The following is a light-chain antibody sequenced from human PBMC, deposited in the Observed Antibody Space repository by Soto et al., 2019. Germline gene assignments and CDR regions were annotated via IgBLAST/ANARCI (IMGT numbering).Light chain of an antibody. Sequence: DIQMTQTPSSLSASVGDRVTITCRASQSISSYLNWYQQKPGKAPKLLIYAASSLQSGVPSRFSGSGSGTDYTLTISSLQPEDFATYYCQQSYRTPPTFGQGTKQEIK. J-gene: IGKJ2*01. CDR3: QQSYRTPPT. V-gene: IGKV1-39*01. CDR1: QSISSY. CDR2: AAS.